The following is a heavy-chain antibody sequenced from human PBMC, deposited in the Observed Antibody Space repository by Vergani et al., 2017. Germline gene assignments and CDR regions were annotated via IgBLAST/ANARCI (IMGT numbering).Heavy chain of an antibody. CDR3: ARRGGLWDGDYANWYFDL. D-gene: IGHD4-17*01. J-gene: IGHJ2*01. V-gene: IGHV5-51*01. Sequence: EVQLVPSGAEVKKPGESLKISCKCSGYSFTSYWIGWVRQMPGKGLEWMGIIYPGDSATRYSPSFQGQVTISADKSISTAYLQWSSLKASDTAMYYCARRGGLWDGDYANWYFDLWGRGTLVTVSS. CDR2: IYPGDSAT. CDR1: GYSFTSYW.